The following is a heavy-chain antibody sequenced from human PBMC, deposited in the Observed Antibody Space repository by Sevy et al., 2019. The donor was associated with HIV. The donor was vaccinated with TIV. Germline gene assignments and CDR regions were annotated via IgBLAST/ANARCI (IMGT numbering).Heavy chain of an antibody. CDR2: SNSDEISR. V-gene: IGHV3-74*01. CDR1: GFSFSSYW. Sequence: GGSLRLSCAASGFSFSSYWMHWVRQAPGKGLEWVSRSNSDEISRSYADSVMGRFTISRDNAKNTLYLQMENLRVEDTAIYYCASAHYYYDSSGYMGIDAFDVWGQGTTVTVSS. D-gene: IGHD3-22*01. CDR3: ASAHYYYDSSGYMGIDAFDV. J-gene: IGHJ3*01.